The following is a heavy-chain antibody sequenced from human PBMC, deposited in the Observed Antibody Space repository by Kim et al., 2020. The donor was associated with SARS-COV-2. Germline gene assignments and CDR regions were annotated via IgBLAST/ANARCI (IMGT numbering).Heavy chain of an antibody. D-gene: IGHD3-22*01. Sequence: SVKVSCKASGGTFNSYAISWVRQAPGQGLEWMGRIIPILGIANYAQKFQGRVTITADKSTSTAYMELSSLRSEDTAVYYCARVPYDSSGYTTNYYYYYGMDVWGQGTTVTVSS. CDR2: IIPILGIA. CDR1: GGTFNSYA. J-gene: IGHJ6*02. V-gene: IGHV1-69*04. CDR3: ARVPYDSSGYTTNYYYYYGMDV.